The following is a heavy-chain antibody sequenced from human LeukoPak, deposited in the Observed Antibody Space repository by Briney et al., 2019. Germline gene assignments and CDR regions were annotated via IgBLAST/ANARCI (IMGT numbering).Heavy chain of an antibody. CDR1: GGSISSSHW. J-gene: IGHJ4*02. Sequence: PSGTLSLTCTVSGGSISSSHWWGWVRQPPGKGLEWVGEIHHSGSTNSNPSLKSRVTISVDKSKNQFSLRLDSVTAADTAVYYCAREFVQGSSLPYFDYWGQGTLVTVSS. V-gene: IGHV4-4*02. CDR2: IHHSGST. D-gene: IGHD1-26*01. CDR3: AREFVQGSSLPYFDY.